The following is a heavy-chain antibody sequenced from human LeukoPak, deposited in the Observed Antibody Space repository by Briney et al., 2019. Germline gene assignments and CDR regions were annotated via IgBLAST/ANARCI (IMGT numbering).Heavy chain of an antibody. CDR2: IYSGGRT. J-gene: IGHJ5*01. V-gene: IGHV3-66*01. CDR1: GFTVSRNY. Sequence: GGSLRLSCAASGFTVSRNYMSWVRQAPGKGLEWVSVIYSGGRTYYADSVKGRFTISRDNSKNTLYLQMNRLRAEDTAVYYCAKDRHAPGRYCSSTSCFPFDSWGQGTLVTVSS. D-gene: IGHD2-2*01. CDR3: AKDRHAPGRYCSSTSCFPFDS.